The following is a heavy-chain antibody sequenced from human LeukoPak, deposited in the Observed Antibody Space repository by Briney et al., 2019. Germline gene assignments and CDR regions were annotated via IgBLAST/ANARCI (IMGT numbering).Heavy chain of an antibody. D-gene: IGHD2-2*01. J-gene: IGHJ4*02. V-gene: IGHV3-21*01. CDR3: ASLVVPAAFNFDY. CDR2: ISSSSSYI. Sequence: KAGGSLRLPCAASGFTFSSYSMNWVRQAPGKGLEWVSSISSSSSYIYYADSVKGRFTISRDNAKNSLYLQMNSLRAEDTAVYYCASLVVPAAFNFDYWGQGTLVTVSS. CDR1: GFTFSSYS.